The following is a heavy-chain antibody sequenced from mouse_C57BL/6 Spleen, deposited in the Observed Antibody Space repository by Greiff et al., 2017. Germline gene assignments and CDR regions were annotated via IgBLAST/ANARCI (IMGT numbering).Heavy chain of an antibody. CDR1: GYTFTSYW. D-gene: IGHD2-4*01. CDR2: IDPSDSET. V-gene: IGHV1-52*01. J-gene: IGHJ3*01. CDR3: ARSSYDYPFAY. Sequence: VKLQQPGAELVRPGSSVKLSCKASGYTFTSYWMHWVKQRPIQGLEWIGNIDPSDSETHYNQKFKDKATLTVDKSSSTAYMQLSSLTSEDSAVYYCARSSYDYPFAYWGQGTLVTVSA.